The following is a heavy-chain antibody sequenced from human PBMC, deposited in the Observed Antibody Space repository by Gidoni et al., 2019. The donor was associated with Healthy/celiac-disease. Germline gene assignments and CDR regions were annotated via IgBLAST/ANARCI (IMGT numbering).Heavy chain of an antibody. Sequence: QVQLVESGGGVVQPGRSLRLSCAASGFTFSSYGMHWVRQAPGQGLEWVAVIWYDGSNKYYADSVKGRFTISRDNSKNTLYLQMNSLRAEDTAVYYCARAHGYSGYDSPNDYWGQGTLVTVSS. J-gene: IGHJ4*02. CDR1: GFTFSSYG. V-gene: IGHV3-33*01. CDR2: IWYDGSNK. CDR3: ARAHGYSGYDSPNDY. D-gene: IGHD5-12*01.